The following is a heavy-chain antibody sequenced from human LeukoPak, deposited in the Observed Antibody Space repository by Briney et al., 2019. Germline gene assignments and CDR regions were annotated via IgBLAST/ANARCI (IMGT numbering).Heavy chain of an antibody. V-gene: IGHV4-39*01. CDR1: GGSISSSRYY. Sequence: SETLSLTCTVSGGSISSSRYYWGWIRHPPGKGLEWIRSIYYSGSTYYNPSLKSRVTISVDTSKNQFSLKLSSVTAADTAVYYCARRSVAVAGTSNDAFDIWGQGTMVTVSS. CDR2: IYYSGST. J-gene: IGHJ3*02. D-gene: IGHD6-19*01. CDR3: ARRSVAVAGTSNDAFDI.